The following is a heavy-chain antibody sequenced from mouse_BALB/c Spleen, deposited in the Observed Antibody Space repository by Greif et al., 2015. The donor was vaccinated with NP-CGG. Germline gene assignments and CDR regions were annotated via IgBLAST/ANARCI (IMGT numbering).Heavy chain of an antibody. J-gene: IGHJ3*01. CDR1: GFNIKDTY. CDR3: ARNDVFAY. Sequence: VQLQHSGAELVKPGASVKLSCTASGFNIKDTYMHWVKQRPEQGLEWIGRIDPANGNTKYDPKFQGKATITADTSSNTAYLQLSSLTSEDTAVYYCARNDVFAYWGQGTLVTVSA. V-gene: IGHV14-3*02. CDR2: IDPANGNT. D-gene: IGHD2-12*01.